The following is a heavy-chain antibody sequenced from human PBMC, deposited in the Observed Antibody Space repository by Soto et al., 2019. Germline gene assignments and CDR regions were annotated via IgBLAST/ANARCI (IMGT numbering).Heavy chain of an antibody. V-gene: IGHV3-30*03. D-gene: IGHD3-3*01. Sequence: GGSLRLSCAASGFVFNNYGMHWVRQAPGKGLDWVAAISYDGSYKFYADSVQGRFTISRDNSKNTLYLQMSSLRSEDTAVYYCAREHDFWIGYSFDYWGQGTLVTVSS. J-gene: IGHJ4*02. CDR2: ISYDGSYK. CDR1: GFVFNNYG. CDR3: AREHDFWIGYSFDY.